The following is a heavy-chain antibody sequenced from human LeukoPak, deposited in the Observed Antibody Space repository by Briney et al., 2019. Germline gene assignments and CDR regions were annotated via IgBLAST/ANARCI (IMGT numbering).Heavy chain of an antibody. V-gene: IGHV3-23*01. D-gene: IGHD6-19*01. J-gene: IGHJ4*02. Sequence: GGSLGLSCAASGFTFRSHAMNWVRQAPGKGLEWVSAIKGSGASTYYVDSVKGRFTISRDNAENTVYLQVNSLRADDTAVYYCAKEESGSGWWGGYFDYWGQGTLVTVSS. CDR2: IKGSGAST. CDR1: GFTFRSHA. CDR3: AKEESGSGWWGGYFDY.